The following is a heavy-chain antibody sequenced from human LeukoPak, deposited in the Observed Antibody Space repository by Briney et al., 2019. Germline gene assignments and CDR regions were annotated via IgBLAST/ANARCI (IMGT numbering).Heavy chain of an antibody. CDR2: MNPNSGNT. CDR1: GYTFTSYD. Sequence: ASVKVSCKASGYTFTSYDINWVRQATGQGLEWMGWMNPNSGNTGYAQKFQGRVTMTRDMSTSTVYMELSSLRSEDTAVYYCARPAVTTLDYFDYWGQGTLVTVSS. J-gene: IGHJ4*02. CDR3: ARPAVTTLDYFDY. V-gene: IGHV1-8*02. D-gene: IGHD4-17*01.